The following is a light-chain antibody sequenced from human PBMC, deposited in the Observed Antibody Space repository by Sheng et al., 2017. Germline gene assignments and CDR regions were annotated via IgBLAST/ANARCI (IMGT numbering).Light chain of an antibody. CDR3: QQYGSSSIT. CDR2: DAS. J-gene: IGKJ5*01. CDR1: QDISNY. Sequence: DIQMTQSPSSLSASVGDRVTITCQASQDISNYLNWYQQKPGKAPKLLIYDASNLETGVPSRFSGSGSGTDFTLTITSLQPEDIATYYCQQYGSSSITFGQGTRLEIK. V-gene: IGKV1-33*01.